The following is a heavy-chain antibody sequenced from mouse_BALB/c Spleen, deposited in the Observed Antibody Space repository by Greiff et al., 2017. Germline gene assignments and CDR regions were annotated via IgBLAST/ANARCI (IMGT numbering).Heavy chain of an antibody. J-gene: IGHJ3*01. CDR2: INSNGGST. Sequence: EVMLVESGGGLVQPGGSLKLSCAASGFTFSSYGMSWVRQTPDKRLELVATINSNGGSTYYPDSVKGRFTISRDNAKNTLYLQMSSLKSEDTAMYYCARYDYDAWFAYWGQGTLVTVSA. D-gene: IGHD2-4*01. CDR1: GFTFSSYG. V-gene: IGHV5-6-3*01. CDR3: ARYDYDAWFAY.